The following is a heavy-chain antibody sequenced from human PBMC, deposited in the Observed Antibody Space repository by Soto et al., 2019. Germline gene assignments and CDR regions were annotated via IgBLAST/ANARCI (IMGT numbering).Heavy chain of an antibody. CDR3: ARGRGYSLGL. Sequence: SETLSLTCTVSGGSVSSGSYYWSWIRQPPGKGLEWIGYIFYSGSTNYNPSLKSRVTISVDTSKNQFSLKLSSVTAADTAVYYCARGRGYSLGLWGQGTLVTVSS. D-gene: IGHD5-18*01. CDR2: IFYSGST. V-gene: IGHV4-61*01. CDR1: GGSVSSGSYY. J-gene: IGHJ4*02.